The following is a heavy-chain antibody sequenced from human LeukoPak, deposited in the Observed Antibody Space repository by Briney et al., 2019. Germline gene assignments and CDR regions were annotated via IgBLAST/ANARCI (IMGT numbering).Heavy chain of an antibody. CDR1: GFTFSSTG. D-gene: IGHD5-12*01. Sequence: GGSLRLSCTASGFTFSSTGMHWVRQAPGKGLDWVASISYDGSSKKYVDSVKGRFTISRDNSKRTLYLQMNSLRSEDTAVYYCAKEGLRFFDFWGQGTLVTVSS. J-gene: IGHJ4*02. CDR3: AKEGLRFFDF. V-gene: IGHV3-30*18. CDR2: ISYDGSSK.